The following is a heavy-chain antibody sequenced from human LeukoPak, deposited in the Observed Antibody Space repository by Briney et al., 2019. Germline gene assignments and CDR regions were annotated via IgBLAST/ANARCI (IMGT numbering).Heavy chain of an antibody. J-gene: IGHJ4*02. D-gene: IGHD4-17*01. V-gene: IGHV3-23*01. CDR3: ATPPTVTRNY. CDR1: GFTFSSYA. CDR2: ISGSGGRT. Sequence: GGSLRLSCAASGFTFSSYAMSSVRQAPGKALEWVSSISGSGGRTHYADSVRGRFTISRDNSKNTLYLQMDSLRAEDTAEYYCATPPTVTRNYWGQGTLVTVSS.